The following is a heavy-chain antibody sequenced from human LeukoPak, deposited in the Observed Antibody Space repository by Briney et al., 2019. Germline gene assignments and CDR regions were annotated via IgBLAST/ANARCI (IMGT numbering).Heavy chain of an antibody. CDR1: GYTFSSYW. CDR3: GRDRIAERGTGWRVDY. CDR2: IKQDGNEK. Sequence: GGSLRLPCAASGYTFSSYWMSWVRQAPGKGLEWVANIKQDGNEKYYLDSVKGRFTISRDNAKNSLYLQMNSLRDEDTAVYYCGRDRIAERGTGWRVDYWAQGTLVTVSS. J-gene: IGHJ4*02. V-gene: IGHV3-7*01. D-gene: IGHD6-13*01.